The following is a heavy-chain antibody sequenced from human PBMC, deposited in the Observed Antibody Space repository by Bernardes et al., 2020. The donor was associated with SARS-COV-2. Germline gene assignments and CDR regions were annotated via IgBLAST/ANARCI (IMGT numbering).Heavy chain of an antibody. D-gene: IGHD1-1*01. V-gene: IGHV4-31*03. Sequence: LSLTCTVSGASISSSGYYWGWIRQQPGKGLEWLGYIYSSGNAYYNPSLKSRLTISVDTSKNQFSLKLTSVTAADTAVYYCAKDSQLGNFFDYWGRGTLVTVSS. CDR1: GASISSSGYY. CDR2: IYSSGNA. J-gene: IGHJ4*02. CDR3: AKDSQLGNFFDY.